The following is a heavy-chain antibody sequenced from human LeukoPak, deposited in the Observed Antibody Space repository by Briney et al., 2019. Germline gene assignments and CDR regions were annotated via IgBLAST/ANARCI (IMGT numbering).Heavy chain of an antibody. CDR2: IRYDGSNK. J-gene: IGHJ6*03. Sequence: GGSLRLSCAASGFTFSSYGMHWVRQAPGKGLEWVAFIRYDGSNKYYADSVKGRFTISRVNSKNTLYLQMNSLRAEDTAVYYCAKVSLSRAINYYYYYMDVWGKGTTVTVSS. CDR3: AKVSLSRAINYYYYYMDV. CDR1: GFTFSSYG. V-gene: IGHV3-30*02.